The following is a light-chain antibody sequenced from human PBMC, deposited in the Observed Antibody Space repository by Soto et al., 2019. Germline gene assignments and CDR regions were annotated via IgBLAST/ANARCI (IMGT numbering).Light chain of an antibody. J-gene: IGKJ1*01. CDR2: KVS. V-gene: IGKV2-30*01. CDR1: QTLVYSDGNTY. Sequence: DVVMTQSPLSLPVTLGQPASISCRSSQTLVYSDGNTYLSWFQQRPGQSPRRLIYKVSNRDSGAPDSFSGCGSGTDFTQKISKVEAEDVGVYYCVQGTHWPRTFGQGTKVQLK. CDR3: VQGTHWPRT.